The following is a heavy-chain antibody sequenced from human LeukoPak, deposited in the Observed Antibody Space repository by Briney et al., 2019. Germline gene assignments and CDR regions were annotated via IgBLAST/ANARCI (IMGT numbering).Heavy chain of an antibody. D-gene: IGHD2-15*01. CDR3: ARDQYAILSVNWFDP. CDR2: IIPIFGTA. V-gene: IGHV1-69*01. Sequence: GASVTVSFKGSGGTFIIYAISWVRQAPGQGLEWMGGIIPIFGTANSAQKFQGRVTITADESTSTAYMKLSSLSSEDTDVYYCARDQYAILSVNWFDPWGQGTLVTVSS. J-gene: IGHJ5*02. CDR1: GGTFIIYA.